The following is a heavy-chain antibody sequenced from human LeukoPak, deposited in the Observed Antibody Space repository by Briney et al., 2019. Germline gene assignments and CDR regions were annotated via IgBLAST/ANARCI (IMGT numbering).Heavy chain of an antibody. CDR2: IWYDGSHK. CDR1: GFTFSSYG. J-gene: IGHJ6*02. CDR3: ARAGEISSPSRSASPYYYGMDV. D-gene: IGHD2-2*01. Sequence: GGSLRLSCAASGFTFSSYGMHWVRQAPGKGLESVAVIWYDGSHKYYVDSVKGRFTISRDNSKNTLYLQMNSLRAEDTAVYYCARAGEISSPSRSASPYYYGMDVWGQGTTVTVSS. V-gene: IGHV3-33*01.